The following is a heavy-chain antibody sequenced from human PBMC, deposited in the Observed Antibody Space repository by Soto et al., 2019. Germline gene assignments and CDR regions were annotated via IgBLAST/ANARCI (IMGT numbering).Heavy chain of an antibody. CDR3: ARDGRGVGAAHFDY. Sequence: PSETLSLTXTVSGGSISGYYWSWIRQPAGKGLEWIGRIHASGSTNYNPSLKSRVTMSVDTSKNQFSLKLGSVTAADTAVHYCARDGRGVGAAHFDYWGQGTLVTVSS. CDR1: GGSISGYY. CDR2: IHASGST. V-gene: IGHV4-4*07. D-gene: IGHD2-15*01. J-gene: IGHJ4*02.